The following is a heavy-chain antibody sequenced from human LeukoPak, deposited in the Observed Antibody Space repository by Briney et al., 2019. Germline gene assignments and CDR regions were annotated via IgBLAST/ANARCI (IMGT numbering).Heavy chain of an antibody. CDR3: ARLGGATSPFGY. CDR2: IYYSGST. V-gene: IGHV4-39*01. Sequence: PSETLSLTCTVSGGSISSSNYCWGWLRQPPGKGLGWIGSIYYSGSTYYNPSRNSRGTKSADPSKNQFSLKLSSVTAPDTAIYNCARLGGATSPFGYWGQGTLVTVSS. CDR1: GGSISSSNYC. D-gene: IGHD1-26*01. J-gene: IGHJ4*02.